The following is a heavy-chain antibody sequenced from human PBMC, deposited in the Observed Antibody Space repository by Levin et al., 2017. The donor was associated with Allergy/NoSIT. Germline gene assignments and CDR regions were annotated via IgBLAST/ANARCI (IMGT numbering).Heavy chain of an antibody. Sequence: SVKVSCKASGGTFSSYTISWVRQAPGQGLEWMGRIIPILGIANYAQKFQGRVTITADKSTSTAYMELSSLRSEDTAVYYCARAGNYYDSSGYPDMNFDYWGQGTLVTVSS. J-gene: IGHJ4*02. D-gene: IGHD3-22*01. CDR2: IIPILGIA. CDR3: ARAGNYYDSSGYPDMNFDY. CDR1: GGTFSSYT. V-gene: IGHV1-69*02.